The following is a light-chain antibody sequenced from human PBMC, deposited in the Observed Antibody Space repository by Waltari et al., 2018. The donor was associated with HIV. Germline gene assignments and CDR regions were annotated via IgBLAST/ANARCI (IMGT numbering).Light chain of an antibody. CDR2: DVT. Sequence: QSALTQPRSVSGSPGQSVTISCTGTSSDVGGYNYVSWYQHHPGKAPKLLIYDVTKRPSGVPDRFSGSKSGNTASLTISGLQVEDEADYYCCSYAGSYTWVFGGGTKLTVL. J-gene: IGLJ3*02. CDR1: SSDVGGYNY. V-gene: IGLV2-11*01. CDR3: CSYAGSYTWV.